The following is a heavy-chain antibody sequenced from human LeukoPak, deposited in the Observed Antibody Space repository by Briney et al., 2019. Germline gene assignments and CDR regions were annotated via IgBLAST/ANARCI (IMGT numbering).Heavy chain of an antibody. CDR1: GFTFTNAW. Sequence: GGSLRLSCAASGFTFTNAWMSWVRQAPGKGLEWVGRIKSKTDGGTTDYAAPVEGRFTISRDDSKDTLYLQMNSLKSEDTTVYHCTTANLLPLSDYWAPGPLVPVSS. CDR3: TTANLLPLSDY. V-gene: IGHV3-15*01. CDR2: IKSKTDGGTT. J-gene: IGHJ4*02.